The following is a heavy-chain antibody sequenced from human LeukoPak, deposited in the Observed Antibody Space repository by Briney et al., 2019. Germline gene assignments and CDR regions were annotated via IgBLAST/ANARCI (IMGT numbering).Heavy chain of an antibody. CDR3: ATAGVDGSRMGFDP. CDR1: GFTFSRYW. Sequence: PGGSLRLSCADSGFTFSRYWMHWVRQTPGKGLVWVSCISADGSVTRYADSVKGRFTISRDNTKSTLYLQMHSLRAEDTAVYYCATAGVDGSRMGFDPWGQGTLVTVSS. D-gene: IGHD2-15*01. V-gene: IGHV3-74*01. J-gene: IGHJ5*02. CDR2: ISADGSVT.